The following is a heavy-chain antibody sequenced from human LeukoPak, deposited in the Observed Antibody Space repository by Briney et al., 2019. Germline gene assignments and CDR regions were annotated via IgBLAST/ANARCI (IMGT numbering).Heavy chain of an antibody. CDR1: GFTFSSYS. Sequence: GGSLRLSCAASGFTFSSYSMNWVRQAPGKGLEWVSSISSSSSYIYYADSVKGRFTISRDNAKNSLYLQMNSLRAEDTAVYYCARDPGSYYFDYWGQGTLVTVSS. V-gene: IGHV3-21*01. J-gene: IGHJ4*02. CDR2: ISSSSSYI. D-gene: IGHD1-26*01. CDR3: ARDPGSYYFDY.